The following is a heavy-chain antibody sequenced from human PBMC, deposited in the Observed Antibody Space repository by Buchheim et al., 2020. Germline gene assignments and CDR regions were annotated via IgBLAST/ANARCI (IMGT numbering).Heavy chain of an antibody. J-gene: IGHJ2*01. CDR3: ARDQGGYVWYFDL. V-gene: IGHV4-31*03. CDR2: TYNSGTT. CDR1: GGSISSGGYY. Sequence: QVQLQESGPGLVKPSQTLSLTCTVSGGSISSGGYYWNWIRLVPGKGLQWIGHTYNSGTTYYNPSLQARVTISVDTSENQFSLKLSSVTAADTAVYYCARDQGGYVWYFDLWGRGSL. D-gene: IGHD5-12*01.